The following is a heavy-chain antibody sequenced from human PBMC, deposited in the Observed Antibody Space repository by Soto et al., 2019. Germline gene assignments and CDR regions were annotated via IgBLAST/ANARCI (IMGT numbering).Heavy chain of an antibody. Sequence: PSETLSLTCAVSGGYIRSGGYSWSWIRQPPGKGLEWIGYIYHSGSTYYNPSLKSRVTISVDRSKNQFSLKLSSVTAADTAVYYCARRYGGNFDYWGQGTLVTVSS. D-gene: IGHD3-16*01. CDR1: GGYIRSGGYS. J-gene: IGHJ4*02. CDR2: IYHSGST. V-gene: IGHV4-30-2*01. CDR3: ARRYGGNFDY.